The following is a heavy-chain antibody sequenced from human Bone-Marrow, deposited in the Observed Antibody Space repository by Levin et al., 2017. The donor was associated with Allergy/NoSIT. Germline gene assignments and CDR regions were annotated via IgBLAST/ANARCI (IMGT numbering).Heavy chain of an antibody. D-gene: IGHD3-22*01. Sequence: PGGSLRLSCAASVFTFDAYWMTWVRQAPGKGLEWVAKIKYDGSEKKYVDSVKGRFTIARDNAKNFLFLQMESLRAEDTAVYYCARIYDSSGYYSGVGAFDIWGQGTTVTVSS. CDR3: ARIYDSSGYYSGVGAFDI. J-gene: IGHJ3*02. CDR2: IKYDGSEK. CDR1: VFTFDAYW. V-gene: IGHV3-7*01.